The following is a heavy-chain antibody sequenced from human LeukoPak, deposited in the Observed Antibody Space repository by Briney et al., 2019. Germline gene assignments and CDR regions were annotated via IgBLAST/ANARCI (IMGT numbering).Heavy chain of an antibody. CDR1: GFTFSVYS. J-gene: IGHJ4*02. D-gene: IGHD2-15*01. V-gene: IGHV3-21*01. CDR2: IGRSSSYI. CDR3: AKGIDCTGGSCYSGDN. Sequence: GGSLRLSCTASGFTFSVYSMIWVRQAPGKGLEWVSAIGRSSSYIYYAESLKGRFTTSRDNAKNLLFLQMNSLRAEDTAVYYCAKGIDCTGGSCYSGDNWGQGTLVTVSS.